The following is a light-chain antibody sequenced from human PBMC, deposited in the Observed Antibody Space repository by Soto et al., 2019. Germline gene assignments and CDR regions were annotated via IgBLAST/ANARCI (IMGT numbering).Light chain of an antibody. CDR3: QQYHSYSPEIT. CDR2: KAS. J-gene: IGKJ2*01. CDR1: QSISSW. Sequence: DIQMTQSPSTLSASVGDRVTITCRASQSISSWLAWYQQKPGKAPNLLIYKASSLESGVPSRFRGRGSGTEFTLTISSLQLDDFESYYCQQYHSYSPEITFGRGTKLEIK. V-gene: IGKV1-5*03.